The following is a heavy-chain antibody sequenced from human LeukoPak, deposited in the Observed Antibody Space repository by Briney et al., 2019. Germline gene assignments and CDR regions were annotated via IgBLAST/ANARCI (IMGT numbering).Heavy chain of an antibody. Sequence: SVKVSCKASEGTFSSYAISWVRQAPGQGLEWMGRIIPILGIANYAQKFQGRVTITADKPTSTAYMELSSLRSEDTAVYYCARARYSGYDFLLGAFDIWGQGTMVTVSS. CDR3: ARARYSGYDFLLGAFDI. D-gene: IGHD5-12*01. V-gene: IGHV1-69*04. J-gene: IGHJ3*02. CDR1: EGTFSSYA. CDR2: IIPILGIA.